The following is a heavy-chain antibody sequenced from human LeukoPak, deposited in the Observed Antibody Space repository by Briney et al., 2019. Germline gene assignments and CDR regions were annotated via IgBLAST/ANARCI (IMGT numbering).Heavy chain of an antibody. D-gene: IGHD6-19*01. CDR1: GFTFHVYA. CDR2: ISGDSGSK. Sequence: GGSLSLSCAASGFTFHVYAMYGVRGAPGEGAEWVSLISGDSGSKDYADFVKGRFTISRDNNQNSVFLQMNSLTSEDSAVYFCAKDRGSGWYYFHYWGQGTLVTVSS. V-gene: IGHV3-43*02. J-gene: IGHJ4*02. CDR3: AKDRGSGWYYFHY.